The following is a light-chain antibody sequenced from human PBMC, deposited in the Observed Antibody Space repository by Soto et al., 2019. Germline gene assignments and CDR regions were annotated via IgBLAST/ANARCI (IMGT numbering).Light chain of an antibody. Sequence: QSALTQPASVSGSPGQSITISCSGTSSDVGGSNYVSWYQQHPGEAHKLIIYDVSYRPSGVSNRFSGSKSGNTASLTISGLQAEDEAHYFCSSYTSSAPGVLFGGGTKLTVL. V-gene: IGLV2-14*03. CDR1: SSDVGGSNY. CDR2: DVS. CDR3: SSYTSSAPGVL. J-gene: IGLJ2*01.